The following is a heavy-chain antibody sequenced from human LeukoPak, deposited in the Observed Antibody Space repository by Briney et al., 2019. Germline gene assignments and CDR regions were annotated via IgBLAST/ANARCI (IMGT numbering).Heavy chain of an antibody. CDR1: GFTFSSYS. J-gene: IGHJ6*02. D-gene: IGHD3-10*01. CDR3: ASIQLPMAVHAYYGAGSHYYYYGMDV. Sequence: PGGSLRLSCAASGFTFSSYSMNWVRQAPGKGLEWVSSINSSNSYFYYASSVKGRFTISRDNAKNSLYLQMNSLRAEDTAVYYCASIQLPMAVHAYYGAGSHYYYYGMDVWGQGTTVTVS. V-gene: IGHV3-21*01. CDR2: INSSNSYF.